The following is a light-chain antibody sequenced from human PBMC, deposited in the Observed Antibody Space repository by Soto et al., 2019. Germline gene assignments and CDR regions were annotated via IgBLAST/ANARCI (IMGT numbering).Light chain of an antibody. J-gene: IGKJ1*01. Sequence: EIVMTQSPDTLSVSPGERVTLSCRATQRVSTNLAWYQQRLGQAPRLLIYGASTRATGTPARFSGSGSGTQFTLTIDGLQSEDFAVYYCQQYDNWPRWTFGQGTKVDIK. CDR3: QQYDNWPRWT. CDR1: QRVSTN. CDR2: GAS. V-gene: IGKV3-15*01.